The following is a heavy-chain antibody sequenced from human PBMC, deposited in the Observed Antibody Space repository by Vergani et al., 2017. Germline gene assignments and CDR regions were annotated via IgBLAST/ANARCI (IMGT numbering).Heavy chain of an antibody. CDR3: AKDLGGWYYYYYGMDV. CDR2: ISGSGGST. Sequence: EVQLVESGGGLVQPGGSLRLSCAASGFTFSSYAMSWVRQAPGKGLEWVSAISGSGGSTYYADSVKGRFTISRDNSKNTLYLQMNSLRAEDTAVYYCAKDLGGWYYYYYGMDVWGQGTTVTVSS. CDR1: GFTFSSYA. V-gene: IGHV3-23*04. J-gene: IGHJ6*02. D-gene: IGHD6-19*01.